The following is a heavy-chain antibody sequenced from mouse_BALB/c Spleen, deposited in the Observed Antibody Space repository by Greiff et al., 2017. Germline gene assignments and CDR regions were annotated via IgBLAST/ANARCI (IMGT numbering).Heavy chain of an antibody. Sequence: DVKLVESGGGLVKPGGSLKLSCAASGFTFSDYYMYWVRQTPEKRLEWVATISDGGSYTYYPDSVKGRFTISRDNAKNNLYLQMSSLKSEDTAMYYCARTGTDYAMDYWGQGTSVTVSS. D-gene: IGHD4-1*01. CDR3: ARTGTDYAMDY. V-gene: IGHV5-4*02. CDR1: GFTFSDYY. J-gene: IGHJ4*01. CDR2: ISDGGSYT.